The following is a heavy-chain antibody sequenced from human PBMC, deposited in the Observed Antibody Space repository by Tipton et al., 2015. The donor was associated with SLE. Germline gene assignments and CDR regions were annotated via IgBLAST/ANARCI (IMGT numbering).Heavy chain of an antibody. Sequence: LSLTCVASGFSFSSYAMHWVRQAPGKGLEWVAVISYHGTNEYYADSVKGRFTISRDNSKNTLSLQMNSLRAEDTAVYYCARAHCSNGVCYTFLDAFDIWGQGTMVTVSS. J-gene: IGHJ3*02. D-gene: IGHD2-8*01. CDR1: GFSFSSYA. CDR2: ISYHGTNE. V-gene: IGHV3-30-3*01. CDR3: ARAHCSNGVCYTFLDAFDI.